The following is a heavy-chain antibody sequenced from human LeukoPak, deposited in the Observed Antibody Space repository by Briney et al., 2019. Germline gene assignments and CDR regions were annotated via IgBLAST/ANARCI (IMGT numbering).Heavy chain of an antibody. V-gene: IGHV3-30*02. CDR1: GLMFSTSG. Sequence: GGSLRLSCAASGLMFSTSGMHWVRQAPGKGLEWVAFIQYDGSEIYYADSVKGRFTSSRDNSNNTLYVQMNSLRVEDTAVYYCAKSGGLSGSGRLAMDVWGQGTTVTVSS. CDR3: AKSGGLSGSGRLAMDV. D-gene: IGHD3-10*01. J-gene: IGHJ6*02. CDR2: IQYDGSEI.